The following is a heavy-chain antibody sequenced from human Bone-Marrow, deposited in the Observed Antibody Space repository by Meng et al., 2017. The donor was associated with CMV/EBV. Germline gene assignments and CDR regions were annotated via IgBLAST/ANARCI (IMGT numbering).Heavy chain of an antibody. CDR3: AYYSSSGYYFDF. CDR2: ISPDGSSK. V-gene: IGHV3-30*03. J-gene: IGHJ4*02. D-gene: IGHD6-25*01. CDR1: GFPFSGHT. Sequence: GESLKISCATSGFPFSGHTMHWIRQVPGKGLEWVAFISPDGSSKNYVDSVRGRFVISRDNSKNILYLQMNSLRDEDTAVYYCAYYSSSGYYFDFWGQGTLVTVSS.